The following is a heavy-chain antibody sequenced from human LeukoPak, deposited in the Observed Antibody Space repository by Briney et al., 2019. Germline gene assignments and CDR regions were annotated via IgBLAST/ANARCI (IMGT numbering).Heavy chain of an antibody. D-gene: IGHD5-18*01. Sequence: PGGSLRLSCAASGFTVSSNYMSWVRQDPGKGLEVVSVIYSGGSTYYADSVKGRFTISRDNSKNTLYLQMNSLRAEDTAVYYCARESGTAGYFGRDNWFDPWGQGTLVTISS. CDR2: IYSGGST. CDR1: GFTVSSNY. CDR3: ARESGTAGYFGRDNWFDP. V-gene: IGHV3-53*01. J-gene: IGHJ5*02.